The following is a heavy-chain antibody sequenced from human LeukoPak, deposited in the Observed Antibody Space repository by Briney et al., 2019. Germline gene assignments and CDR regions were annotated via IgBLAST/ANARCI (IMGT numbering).Heavy chain of an antibody. CDR3: ARDYATTCLFDY. CDR2: ISRSGNT. J-gene: IGHJ4*02. Sequence: KPSETLSLTCTVSGGSITSYGYYWSWIRQPPGKGLEYIGYISRSGNTYYNPSLKSRVTISVDKSKNQFSLKLSSVTAADTAVYYCARDYATTCLFDYWGQGALVTVSS. D-gene: IGHD2-2*01. CDR1: GGSITSYGYY. V-gene: IGHV4-30-2*01.